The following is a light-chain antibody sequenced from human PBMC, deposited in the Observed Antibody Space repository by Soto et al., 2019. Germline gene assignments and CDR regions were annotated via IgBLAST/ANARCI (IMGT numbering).Light chain of an antibody. CDR2: AAS. CDR1: QGITTN. J-gene: IGKJ1*01. CDR3: HEYNSAPWT. Sequence: DIQMTQSPSSLSASVGDRVTITCRASQGITTNLAWYQQKPGQVPKLLIYAASTLQSGVPYRFSGSRSGTDFSLTISSLQTEEVANYYCHEYNSAPWTFGHGKKVEI. V-gene: IGKV1-27*01.